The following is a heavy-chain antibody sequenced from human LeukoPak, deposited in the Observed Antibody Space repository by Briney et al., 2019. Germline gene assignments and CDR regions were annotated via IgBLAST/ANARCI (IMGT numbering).Heavy chain of an antibody. V-gene: IGHV1-46*01. CDR3: ARDTGLRAFDI. CDR2: INPSGGST. D-gene: IGHD1-14*01. J-gene: IGHJ3*02. Sequence: ASVKVSCKASGYTFTSYYMHWVRQAPGQGLEWMGIINPSGGSTSYAQKLQGRVTMTRDMSTSTVYMELSSLRSEDTAVYYCARDTGLRAFDIWGQGTMVTVSS. CDR1: GYTFTSYY.